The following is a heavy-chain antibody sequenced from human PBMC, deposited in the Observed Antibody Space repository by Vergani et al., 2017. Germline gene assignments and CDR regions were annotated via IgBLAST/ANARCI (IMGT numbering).Heavy chain of an antibody. D-gene: IGHD6-25*01. CDR1: GGSISSGDYY. J-gene: IGHJ6*03. V-gene: IGHV4-30-4*08. Sequence: QVKLQESGPGLLKPSQTLSLTCTVSGGSISSGDYYWSWIRQPPGKGLEWIGYIYYSGSTYYNPSLKSRVTISVDTSKNQFSLKLSSVTAADTAVYYCARVDTQVPATSHFYYMDVWGKGTTVVVSS. CDR3: ARVDTQVPATSHFYYMDV. CDR2: IYYSGST.